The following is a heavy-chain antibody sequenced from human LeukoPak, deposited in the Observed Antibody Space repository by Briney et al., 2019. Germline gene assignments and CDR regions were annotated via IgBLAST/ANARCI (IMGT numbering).Heavy chain of an antibody. Sequence: GGPLRLSCAASGFTFSSYGMHWVRQAPGKGLEGVAFIRYDGSNKYYANSVKGRFTISRDNSKNTLYLQMNSLRAEDTAVYYCAKGSGLSIVVVPAAIQWDYFDHWGQGTLVTVSS. CDR3: AKGSGLSIVVVPAAIQWDYFDH. D-gene: IGHD2-2*02. V-gene: IGHV3-30*02. CDR2: IRYDGSNK. CDR1: GFTFSSYG. J-gene: IGHJ4*02.